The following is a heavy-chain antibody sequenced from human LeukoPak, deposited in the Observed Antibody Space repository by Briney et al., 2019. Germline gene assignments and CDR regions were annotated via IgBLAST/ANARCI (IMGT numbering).Heavy chain of an antibody. D-gene: IGHD2-21*02. Sequence: SGGSLRLSCAASGFTFDDYAMHWVRQAPGKGLEWVSGISWNSGSIGYADSVKGRFTISRDNAKSSLYLQMNSLRAEDTALYYCAKDTMDSVVTATQFDYWGQGTLVTVSS. V-gene: IGHV3-9*01. CDR1: GFTFDDYA. CDR3: AKDTMDSVVTATQFDY. J-gene: IGHJ4*02. CDR2: ISWNSGSI.